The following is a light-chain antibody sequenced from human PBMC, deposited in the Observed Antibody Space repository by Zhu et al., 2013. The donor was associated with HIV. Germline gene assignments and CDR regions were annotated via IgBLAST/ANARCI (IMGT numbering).Light chain of an antibody. CDR3: QQYYAEPPT. J-gene: IGKJ4*01. CDR1: QDIAGY. CDR2: AAS. Sequence: AIQMTQSPSSFSSSTGDRVTITCRASQDIAGYLAWYQQKPGKAPKLLIYAASTLQSGVPSRFSGIGSGTDFTLTITCLQSEDFATYFCQQYYAEPPTFGGGPKVEI. V-gene: IGKV1-8*01.